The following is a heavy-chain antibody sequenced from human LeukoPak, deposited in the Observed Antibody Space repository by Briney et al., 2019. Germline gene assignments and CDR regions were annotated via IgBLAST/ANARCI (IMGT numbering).Heavy chain of an antibody. D-gene: IGHD6-13*01. J-gene: IGHJ4*02. CDR1: GGSICSSSYY. CDR2: IYYSGST. V-gene: IGHV4-39*01. CDR3: ARQGRIAAAGRGFVDY. Sequence: SETLSLTCTVSGGSICSSSYYWGWIRQPPGKGLEWIGSIYYSGSTYYNPSLKSRVTISVDTSKNQFSLKLSSVTAADTAVYYCARQGRIAAAGRGFVDYWGQGTLVTVSS.